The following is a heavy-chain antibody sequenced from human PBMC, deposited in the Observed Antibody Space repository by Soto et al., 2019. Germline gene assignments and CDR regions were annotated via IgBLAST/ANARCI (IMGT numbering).Heavy chain of an antibody. CDR3: ARCGRAGNCSSTSCYYYYYYYMDV. V-gene: IGHV6-1*01. Sequence: PSQTLSLTCAISGDSVSSNSAAWNWIRQSSSRGLEWLGRTYYRSKWYNDYAVSVKSRITINPDTSKNQFSPQLNSVTPEDTAVYYCARCGRAGNCSSTSCYYYYYYYMDVWGKGTTVTVSS. J-gene: IGHJ6*03. CDR1: GDSVSSNSAA. D-gene: IGHD2-2*01. CDR2: TYYRSKWYN.